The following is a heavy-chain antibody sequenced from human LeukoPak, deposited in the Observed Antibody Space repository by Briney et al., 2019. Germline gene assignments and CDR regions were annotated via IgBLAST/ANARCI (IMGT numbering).Heavy chain of an antibody. V-gene: IGHV3-30*18. J-gene: IGHJ4*02. CDR1: GFTFSSYG. CDR3: AKDLKEGDTKTPFYY. Sequence: PGGSLRLSCAASGFTFSSYGMHWVRQAPGKGLEWVAVISYDGSNKYYADSVKGRFTISRDNSKNTLYLQMNSLRAEDTAVYYCAKDLKEGDTKTPFYYWGQGTLVTVSS. CDR2: ISYDGSNK.